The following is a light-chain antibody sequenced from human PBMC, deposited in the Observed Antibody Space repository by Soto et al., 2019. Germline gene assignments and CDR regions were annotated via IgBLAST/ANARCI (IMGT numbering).Light chain of an antibody. V-gene: IGKV3-15*01. J-gene: IGKJ5*01. Sequence: EIMMTQSPATLSVSPGESATLSCRASQSVRNNLAWYQHKPGQAPRLLIYYASTRATGIPARFSGSGSGTEFTLTISNLQSEDFALYDCQQYNDWPPITFGQGTRLEIK. CDR1: QSVRNN. CDR2: YAS. CDR3: QQYNDWPPIT.